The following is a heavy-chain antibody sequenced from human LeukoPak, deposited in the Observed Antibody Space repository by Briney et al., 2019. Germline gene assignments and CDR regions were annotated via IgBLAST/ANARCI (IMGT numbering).Heavy chain of an antibody. CDR1: GGSFSNYY. CDR2: IYSSGST. Sequence: PSQTLSLTSTVSGGSFSNYYWSWIRQPPGKGLKWNGSIYSSGSTDYNRSLKSRVTISVDTSKIQFSLKLSSVTAADTAVYYCARSALQEVGATQTYYLDYWGQGTLVTVSS. V-gene: IGHV4-59*01. CDR3: ARSALQEVGATQTYYLDY. D-gene: IGHD1-26*01. J-gene: IGHJ4*02.